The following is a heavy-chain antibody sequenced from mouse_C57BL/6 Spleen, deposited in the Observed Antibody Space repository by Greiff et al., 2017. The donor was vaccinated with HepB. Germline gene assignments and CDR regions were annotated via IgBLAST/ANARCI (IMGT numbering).Heavy chain of an antibody. CDR2: IYWDDDK. Sequence: QVTLKESGPGILQSSQTLSLTCSFSGFSLSTSGMGVSWIRQPSGKGLEWLAHIYWDDDKRSNPSLKSRLTISKDTSRNQVFLKITSVDTADTATYYCARVYYYGSSWYFDVWGTGTTVTVSS. J-gene: IGHJ1*03. D-gene: IGHD1-1*01. CDR3: ARVYYYGSSWYFDV. V-gene: IGHV8-12*01. CDR1: GFSLSTSGMG.